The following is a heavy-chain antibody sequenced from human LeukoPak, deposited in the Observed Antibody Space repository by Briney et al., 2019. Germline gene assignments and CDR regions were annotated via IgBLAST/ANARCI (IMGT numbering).Heavy chain of an antibody. CDR2: IYYSGST. CDR3: ARGGWYPESFQH. CDR1: GGSISSYY. V-gene: IGHV4-59*07. D-gene: IGHD6-19*01. Sequence: SDTLSLTCTVSGGSISSYYWNWIRQPRGKGLERIGYIYYSGSTNYNPSLKSRVTISVDTSKNQFSLKLSSVTAADTAVYYCARGGWYPESFQHWGQGALVTVSS. J-gene: IGHJ1*01.